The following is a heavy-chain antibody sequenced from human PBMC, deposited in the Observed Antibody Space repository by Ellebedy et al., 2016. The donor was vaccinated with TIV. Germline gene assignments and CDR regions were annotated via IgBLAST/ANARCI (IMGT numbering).Heavy chain of an antibody. J-gene: IGHJ5*01. CDR2: IYPGDPDT. D-gene: IGHD5-12*01. CDR1: GYNFSIYW. Sequence: GESLKISCEASGYNFSIYWLGWVRQMPGKGLESLGVIYPGDPDTKYSPSFQGQVTISADKSINTAYLQWSSLKSSDTAIYYCARRGYSGYEHSWFDSWGQGTLVTVSS. CDR3: ARRGYSGYEHSWFDS. V-gene: IGHV5-51*01.